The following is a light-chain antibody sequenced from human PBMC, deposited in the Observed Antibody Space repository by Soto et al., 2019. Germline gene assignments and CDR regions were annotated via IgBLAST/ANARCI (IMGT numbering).Light chain of an antibody. J-gene: IGLJ2*01. Sequence: SYELTQPPSVSVAPGQTAMITCGGNNIGSKRVQWYQQKPGLAPMLVLYDDSDRPSGIPERFSGSNSGNAATLNISRVEAGDEADYYCQVWDSISDLVVFGGGTKLTVL. V-gene: IGLV3-21*02. CDR3: QVWDSISDLVV. CDR2: DDS. CDR1: NIGSKR.